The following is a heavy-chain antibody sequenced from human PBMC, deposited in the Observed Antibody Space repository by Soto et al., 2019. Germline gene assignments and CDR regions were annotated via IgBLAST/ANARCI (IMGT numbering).Heavy chain of an antibody. CDR1: GLTFSTYA. CDR3: AKGVTATRPLNDH. Sequence: EVQLLESGGGLVQPGKSLRVSCVASGLTFSTYAMTWVRRAPGKGLEWVSSISGSGGSTYYADSVKGRFTISRDNSKNILYLQMDSLRAEDTAIYYCAKGVTATRPLNDHWGQGTTVTVSS. V-gene: IGHV3-23*01. J-gene: IGHJ6*02. D-gene: IGHD2-21*02. CDR2: ISGSGGST.